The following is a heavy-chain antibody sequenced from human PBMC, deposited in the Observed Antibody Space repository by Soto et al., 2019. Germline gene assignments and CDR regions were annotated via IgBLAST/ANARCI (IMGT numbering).Heavy chain of an antibody. D-gene: IGHD3-16*01. Sequence: QVQLVQSGAEVKKPGASVKVSCKASGYTFTNFGISWVRQAPGQGLEWMGWIRAYNGNTNYAQKFQGGVNMTTDTSTSTAYMEVRRLRFADTAVYCCASGGTPLDYWGQGTQVTVSS. V-gene: IGHV1-18*01. CDR1: GYTFTNFG. J-gene: IGHJ4*02. CDR3: ASGGTPLDY. CDR2: IRAYNGNT.